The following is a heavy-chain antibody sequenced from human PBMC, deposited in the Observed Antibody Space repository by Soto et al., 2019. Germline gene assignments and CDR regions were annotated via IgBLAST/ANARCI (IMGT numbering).Heavy chain of an antibody. V-gene: IGHV3-53*02. D-gene: IGHD3-10*01. CDR2: IYSGGST. Sequence: EVQLVETGGGLIQPGGSLRLSCAASGFTVSSNYMSWVHQAPGKGLEWVSVIYSGGSTYYADSVKGRFTISRDNSKNTLYLQMNSLRAEDTAVYYCARVGGSGSYYPDYWGQGTLVTVSS. CDR3: ARVGGSGSYYPDY. J-gene: IGHJ4*02. CDR1: GFTVSSNY.